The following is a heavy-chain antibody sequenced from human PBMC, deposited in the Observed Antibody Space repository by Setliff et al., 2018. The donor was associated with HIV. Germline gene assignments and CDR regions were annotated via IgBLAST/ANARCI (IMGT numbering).Heavy chain of an antibody. CDR1: GYSISSGYY. D-gene: IGHD2-2*01. CDR2: MYHSGST. Sequence: PSETLSLTCAVSGYSISSGYYWGWIRQPPGKGLEWIGSMYHSGSTYHNPSLKSRVTISVDTSKNQFSLNLSSVTAADTAVYYCARVDCSGTSCYRDSYYYMDVWGKGTTVTVSS. CDR3: ARVDCSGTSCYRDSYYYMDV. J-gene: IGHJ6*03. V-gene: IGHV4-38-2*01.